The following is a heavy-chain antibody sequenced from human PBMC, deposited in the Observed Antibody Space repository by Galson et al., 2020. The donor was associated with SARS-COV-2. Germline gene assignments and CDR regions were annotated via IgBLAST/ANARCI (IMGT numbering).Heavy chain of an antibody. Sequence: ASVKVSCQASGYTFTGYYMHWVRQAPGQGLEWMGWINPNSGGTNYAQKFQGRVTMTRDTSISTAYMELSRLRSDDTAVYYCARGYGSGSIYDAFDIWGQGTMVTVSS. CDR3: ARGYGSGSIYDAFDI. CDR2: INPNSGGT. CDR1: GYTFTGYY. J-gene: IGHJ3*02. V-gene: IGHV1-2*02. D-gene: IGHD3-10*01.